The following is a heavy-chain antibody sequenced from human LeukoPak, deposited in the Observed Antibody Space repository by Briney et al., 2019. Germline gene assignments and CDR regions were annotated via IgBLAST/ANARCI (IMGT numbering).Heavy chain of an antibody. CDR1: GGSISSSSYY. CDR3: ARRYYYDSSGFSLTSAFDI. CDR2: IYYSGST. J-gene: IGHJ3*02. D-gene: IGHD3-22*01. V-gene: IGHV4-39*01. Sequence: SETLSLTCTVSGGSISSSSYYWGWIRQPPGKGLEWIGSIYYSGSTYYNPSLKSRVTISVDTSKNQFSLKLSSVTAADTAVYYCARRYYYDSSGFSLTSAFDIWGQGTMATVSS.